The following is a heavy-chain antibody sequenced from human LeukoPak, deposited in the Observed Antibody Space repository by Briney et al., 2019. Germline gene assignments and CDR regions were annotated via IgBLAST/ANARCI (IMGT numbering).Heavy chain of an antibody. CDR1: GFTFSNYA. CDR2: ISGSGVST. D-gene: IGHD3-10*01. CDR3: AKDTVGGSGIWDPVRLGIFDY. V-gene: IGHV3-23*01. J-gene: IGHJ4*02. Sequence: GGSLRLSCAASGFTFSNYAMNWVRQAPGKGLGWVWTISGSGVSTYYADSVKGRFTISRDNSRNTLYLQMSSLRAEGTAVYYCAKDTVGGSGIWDPVRLGIFDYWGQGTLVTVSS.